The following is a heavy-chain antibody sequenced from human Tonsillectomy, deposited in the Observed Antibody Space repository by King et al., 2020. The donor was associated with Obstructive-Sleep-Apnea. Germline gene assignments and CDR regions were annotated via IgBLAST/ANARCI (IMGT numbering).Heavy chain of an antibody. V-gene: IGHV4-59*08. J-gene: IGHJ2*01. D-gene: IGHD6-13*01. CDR1: GGSISSYY. CDR2: IYYSGST. Sequence: VQLQESGPGLVKPSETLSLTCTVSGGSISSYYWSWIRQPPGKGLEWIGYIYYSGSTTYNPSLKSRVTISVETSKNQFSLKLNSVTAADTAVYYCARRGAAAGTGYFDLWGRGTLVTVSS. CDR3: ARRGAAAGTGYFDL.